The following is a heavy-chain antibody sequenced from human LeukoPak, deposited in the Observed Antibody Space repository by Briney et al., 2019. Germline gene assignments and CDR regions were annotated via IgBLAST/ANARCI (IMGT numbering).Heavy chain of an antibody. D-gene: IGHD3-22*01. Sequence: SETLSLTCTVSGGSISSYYWSWIRQPPGKGLEWIGYIYYSGSTNYNPSLKSRATISVDTSKNQFSLKLSSVTAADTAVYYCARQTYYYDSSGYYEHYFDYWGQGTLVTVSS. CDR1: GGSISSYY. CDR2: IYYSGST. CDR3: ARQTYYYDSSGYYEHYFDY. V-gene: IGHV4-59*08. J-gene: IGHJ4*02.